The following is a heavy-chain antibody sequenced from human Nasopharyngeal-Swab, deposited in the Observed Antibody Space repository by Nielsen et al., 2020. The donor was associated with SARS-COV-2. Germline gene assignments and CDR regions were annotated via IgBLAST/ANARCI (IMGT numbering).Heavy chain of an antibody. J-gene: IGHJ3*02. CDR1: GFTFSSYG. CDR3: AKGSYYYDSYVAFDI. Sequence: GGSLRLSCAASGFTFSSYGMHWVRQAPGKGLEWVAVISYDGSNKYYADSVKGRFTISRDNSKNTLYLQMNSLRAEDTAVYYCAKGSYYYDSYVAFDIWGQGTMVTVSS. D-gene: IGHD3-22*01. CDR2: ISYDGSNK. V-gene: IGHV3-30*18.